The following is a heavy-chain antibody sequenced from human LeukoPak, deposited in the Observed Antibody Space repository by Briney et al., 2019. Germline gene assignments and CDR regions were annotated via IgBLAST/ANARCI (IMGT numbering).Heavy chain of an antibody. D-gene: IGHD5-12*01. J-gene: IGHJ5*02. Sequence: ASVKVSCKASGYVFTSYGINWVRQATGQGLEWMGWMDPQNGNTGSAQKFQGRVTMTRDTSMSTADMELSSLTSEDTAVYYCVRGLYSGYKITEFDPWGQGTLVTVSS. CDR1: GYVFTSYG. V-gene: IGHV1-8*01. CDR2: MDPQNGNT. CDR3: VRGLYSGYKITEFDP.